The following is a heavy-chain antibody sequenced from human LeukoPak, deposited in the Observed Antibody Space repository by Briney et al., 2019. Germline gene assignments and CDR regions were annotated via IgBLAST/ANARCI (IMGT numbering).Heavy chain of an antibody. V-gene: IGHV1-46*01. Sequence: ASVKVSCKASGGTFSSYAISWVRQAPGQGLEWMGIINPSGGSTSYAQKFQGRVTMTRDMSTSTVYMELSSLRSEDTAVYYCARGVLLWFGDQGGNWFDPWGQGTLVAVSS. J-gene: IGHJ5*02. CDR3: ARGVLLWFGDQGGNWFDP. CDR2: INPSGGST. CDR1: GGTFSSYA. D-gene: IGHD3-10*01.